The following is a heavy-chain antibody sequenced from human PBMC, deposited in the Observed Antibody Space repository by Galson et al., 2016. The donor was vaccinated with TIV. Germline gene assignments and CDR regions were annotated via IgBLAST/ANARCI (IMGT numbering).Heavy chain of an antibody. V-gene: IGHV3-23*01. CDR1: GFIFSNYP. CDR2: ISSGGGVYT. D-gene: IGHD4-17*01. CDR3: ARDPNGDWIGAFDL. Sequence: SLRLSCAASGFIFSNYPMSWVRQAPGKGLEWVSAISSGGGVYTHYADSVGGRFTISRDNSRNTLFLQMSSLTVEDTAVYFCARDPNGDWIGAFDLWGRGIMVTVSS. J-gene: IGHJ3*01.